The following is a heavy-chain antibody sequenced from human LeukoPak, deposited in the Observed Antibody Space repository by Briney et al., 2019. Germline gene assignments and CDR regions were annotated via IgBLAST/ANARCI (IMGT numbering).Heavy chain of an antibody. J-gene: IGHJ4*02. D-gene: IGHD3-9*01. CDR2: MNPDSGDT. CDR1: GFTFTTHD. V-gene: IGHV1-8*01. CDR3: ARGLGDYNTDWFPVSGY. Sequence: ASVKVFCKTSGFTFTTHDMTWVRQATGQGLEWMGWMNPDSGDTGYAQKFQGRVTMTRDTSISTAYMELSSLQSEDTAIYYCARGLGDYNTDWFPVSGYWGQGTLVTVSS.